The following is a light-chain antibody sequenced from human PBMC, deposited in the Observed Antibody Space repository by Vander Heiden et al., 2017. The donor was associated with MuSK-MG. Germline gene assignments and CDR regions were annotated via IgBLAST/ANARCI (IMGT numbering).Light chain of an antibody. J-gene: IGLJ2*01. Sequence: QAVLTQPVSGSGAPGPRITISCSGSRSNIGSNHVYWYQQFPGTAPKVLIFGTDQRPSGVPDRFSGSKSGTSASLAISGLRPDDEADYYCAAWDDSLRGHVLFGGGTKVTVL. CDR1: RSNIGSNH. CDR2: GTD. CDR3: AAWDDSLRGHVL. V-gene: IGLV1-47*01.